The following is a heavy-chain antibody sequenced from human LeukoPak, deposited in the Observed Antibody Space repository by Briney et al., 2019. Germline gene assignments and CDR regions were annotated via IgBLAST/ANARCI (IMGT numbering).Heavy chain of an antibody. J-gene: IGHJ4*02. CDR1: GGSISSYY. CDR2: IFASGST. V-gene: IGHV4-4*07. CDR3: VRGIVGTTRHFDF. Sequence: SSGTLSLTCTVSGGSISSYYWSWIRQPAGKGLEWVGRIFASGSTNYNPSLRSRVTMSVDTSKNQFSLKLRSVTDADTAVYYCVRGIVGTTRHFDFWGQGTLVTVSS. D-gene: IGHD1-26*01.